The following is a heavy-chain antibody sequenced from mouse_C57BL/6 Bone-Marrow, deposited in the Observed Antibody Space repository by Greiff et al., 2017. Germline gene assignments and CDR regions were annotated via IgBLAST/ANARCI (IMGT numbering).Heavy chain of an antibody. J-gene: IGHJ3*01. CDR2: ISDGGSYT. CDR3: ARDRRPLFAY. V-gene: IGHV5-4*01. CDR1: GFTFSSYA. Sequence: EVKLMESGGGLVKPGGSLKLSCAASGFTFSSYAMSWVRQTPEKRLEWVATISDGGSYTYYPDNVKGRFTISRDNAKNNLYLQMSHLKSEDTAMYYCARDRRPLFAYWGQGTLVTVSA.